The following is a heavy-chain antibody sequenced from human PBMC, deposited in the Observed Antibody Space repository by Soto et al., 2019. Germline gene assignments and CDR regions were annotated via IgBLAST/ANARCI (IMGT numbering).Heavy chain of an antibody. V-gene: IGHV3-48*02. CDR3: ARGADCDSCIIRLNWFDP. CDR1: GFTFSTYS. CDR2: ISSSSSTI. D-gene: IGHD3-22*01. J-gene: IGHJ5*02. Sequence: EVQLVESGGGLVQPGGSLRLSCAASGFTFSTYSMNWVRQAPGKGLVWVSYISSSSSTIYYADSVKGRFTISRDNAKKSLYLQMNSLRDEDTAVYYCARGADCDSCIIRLNWFDPWGQGTLVTVSS.